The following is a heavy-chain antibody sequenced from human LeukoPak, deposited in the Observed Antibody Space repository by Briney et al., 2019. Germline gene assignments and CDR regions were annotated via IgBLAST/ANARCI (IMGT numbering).Heavy chain of an antibody. Sequence: SETLSLTCTVSGGSISSSSYYWGWIRQPPGKGLEWIGSIYYSGSTYYNPSLKSRVTISVDTSKNQFSLKLSSVTAADTAVYYRARDPRPHFDYWGQGTLVTVSS. D-gene: IGHD6-6*01. CDR3: ARDPRPHFDY. V-gene: IGHV4-39*02. CDR2: IYYSGST. CDR1: GGSISSSSYY. J-gene: IGHJ4*02.